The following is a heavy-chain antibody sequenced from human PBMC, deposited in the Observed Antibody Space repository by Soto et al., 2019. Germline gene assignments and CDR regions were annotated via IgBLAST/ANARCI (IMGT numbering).Heavy chain of an antibody. V-gene: IGHV3-33*01. J-gene: IGHJ6*02. CDR3: ARDASYYSLWSGYYPSRNGMDV. CDR1: GFTFSSFG. CDR2: FWYDESKK. D-gene: IGHD3-3*01. Sequence: GGALRLSCAASGFTFSSFGMHWVRQAPGKGLEWVSLFWYDESKKSYGDPVKGRFTISRDNSRNTVYLQMNSLRADDTAVYYCARDASYYSLWSGYYPSRNGMDVWGQGTTVTVSS.